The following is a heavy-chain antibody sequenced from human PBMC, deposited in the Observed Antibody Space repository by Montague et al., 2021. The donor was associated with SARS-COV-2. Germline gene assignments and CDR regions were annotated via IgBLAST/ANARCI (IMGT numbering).Heavy chain of an antibody. V-gene: IGHV6-1*01. J-gene: IGHJ4*02. Sequence: CAISGDSVSSNSAAWSWIRQSPSRGLEWLGRTYYRSKWYSDYAPSVRGRLTVNPDASKNEFSLELNYVTPEDTAVYYCVRYSGWFYFDFWGQGTLVTVPS. CDR3: VRYSGWFYFDF. D-gene: IGHD6-19*01. CDR1: GDSVSSNSAA. CDR2: TYYRSKWYS.